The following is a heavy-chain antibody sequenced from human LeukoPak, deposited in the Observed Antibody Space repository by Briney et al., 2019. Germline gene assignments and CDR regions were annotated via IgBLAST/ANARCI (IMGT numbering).Heavy chain of an antibody. CDR1: GYIFTTNW. J-gene: IGHJ5*02. Sequence: GESLKISCKGSGYIFTTNWISWIRQMPGKGLEWMGRIDPSDSETNCSPSFQGHVTISVDKSISTAYLQRRSLKASDTAMYDCARRAGSSGKFDPWGQGTLVIVSS. D-gene: IGHD6-19*01. CDR2: IDPSDSET. V-gene: IGHV5-10-1*01. CDR3: ARRAGSSGKFDP.